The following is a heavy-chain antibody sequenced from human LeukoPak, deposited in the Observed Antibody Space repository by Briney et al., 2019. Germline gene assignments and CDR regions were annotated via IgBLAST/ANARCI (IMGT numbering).Heavy chain of an antibody. CDR3: ARGNNIVGGSWFVEWFDP. J-gene: IGHJ5*02. CDR2: IYISGST. Sequence: SETLSLTCTVSGVSISSYYLSWIRQPPGKGLEWIGYIYISGSTNYNPSLKSLVTISVDTSKNKFSLKMSSVTAADTAVYYCARGNNIVGGSWFVEWFDPWGQGTLVTVSS. D-gene: IGHD3-10*01. CDR1: GVSISSYY. V-gene: IGHV4-4*09.